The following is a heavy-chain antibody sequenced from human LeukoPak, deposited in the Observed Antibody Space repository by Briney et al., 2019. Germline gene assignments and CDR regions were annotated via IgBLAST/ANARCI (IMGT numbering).Heavy chain of an antibody. D-gene: IGHD3-22*01. J-gene: IGHJ5*02. Sequence: GASVKVSCKASGYTFTGYYMHWVRQAPGQGLEWMGWINPNSGGTNYAQKFQGRVTMTRDTSISIAYMELSRLRSDDTAVYYCARTYYDSSGYYDKWFDPGAREPWSPSPQ. CDR2: INPNSGGT. V-gene: IGHV1-2*02. CDR3: ARTYYDSSGYYDKWFDP. CDR1: GYTFTGYY.